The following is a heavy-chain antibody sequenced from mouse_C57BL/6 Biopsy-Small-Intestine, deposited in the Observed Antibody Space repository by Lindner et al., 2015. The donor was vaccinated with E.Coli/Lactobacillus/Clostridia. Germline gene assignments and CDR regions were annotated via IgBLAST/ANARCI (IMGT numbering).Heavy chain of an antibody. CDR3: ARHEEALYGYDDYAMDY. Sequence: VQLQESGAELVKPGASVKLSCKASGYTFTEYTIHWIRQRSGQGLEWIGWFYPGSGSIKYNEKFKDKATLTADKSSSTVYMELSRLTSEDSAVYFCARHEEALYGYDDYAMDYWGQGTSVTVSS. D-gene: IGHD2-2*01. CDR2: FYPGSGSI. J-gene: IGHJ4*01. V-gene: IGHV1-62-2*01. CDR1: GYTFTEYT.